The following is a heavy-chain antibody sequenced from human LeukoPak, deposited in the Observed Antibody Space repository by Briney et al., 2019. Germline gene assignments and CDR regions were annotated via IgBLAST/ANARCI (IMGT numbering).Heavy chain of an antibody. V-gene: IGHV4-34*01. D-gene: IGHD3-22*01. CDR3: ASAWRDSSGYYSLDY. CDR1: GGSFSGYY. CDR2: INHSGST. J-gene: IGHJ4*02. Sequence: SETLSLTCAVYGGSFSGYYWSWIRQPPGKGLEWIGEINHSGSTNYNPSLKSRVTISVDTSKNQFSLKLSSVTAADTAVYYCASAWRDSSGYYSLDYWGQGTLVTVSS.